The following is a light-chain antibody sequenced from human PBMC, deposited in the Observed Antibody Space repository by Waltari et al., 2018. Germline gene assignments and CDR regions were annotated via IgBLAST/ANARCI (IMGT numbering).Light chain of an antibody. CDR2: NTD. V-gene: IGLV8-61*01. Sequence: QTVVTQEPSFSVSPVGTVTLTCGLSSGSVSSSFYPSGYQQTPGQAPRTLIYNTDTRTSGVPHRFSGSILGNKAALTITGAQADDESDYYCVLYMGSGMWVFGGGTKLTVL. CDR3: VLYMGSGMWV. J-gene: IGLJ3*02. CDR1: SGSVSSSFY.